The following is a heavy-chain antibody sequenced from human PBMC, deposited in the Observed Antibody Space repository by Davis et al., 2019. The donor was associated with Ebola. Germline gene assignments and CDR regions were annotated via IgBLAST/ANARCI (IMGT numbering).Heavy chain of an antibody. D-gene: IGHD3-3*01. J-gene: IGHJ6*02. CDR3: ARDQVYYDFWSGYYTAYYSMDV. Sequence: GESLKISCAASGFTFSSYWMSWVRQAPGKGLEWVANIKQDGSEKYYVDSVKGRFTISRDNAKNSLYLQMNSLRAEDTAVYYCARDQVYYDFWSGYYTAYYSMDVWGQGTTVTVSS. CDR2: IKQDGSEK. CDR1: GFTFSSYW. V-gene: IGHV3-7*03.